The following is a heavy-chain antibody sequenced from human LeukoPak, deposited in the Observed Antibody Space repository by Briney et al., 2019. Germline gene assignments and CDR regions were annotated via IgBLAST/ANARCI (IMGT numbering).Heavy chain of an antibody. Sequence: GGSLRLSCAASGFTFSDYYMSWIRQAPGKGLEWVSYISSSGSTIYYADSVKGRFTISRDNAKNSLYLQMNSLRAEDTAVYYCTKDKQGDYFDYWGQGTLVTVSS. CDR1: GFTFSDYY. CDR3: TKDKQGDYFDY. CDR2: ISSSGSTI. D-gene: IGHD6-13*01. V-gene: IGHV3-11*04. J-gene: IGHJ4*02.